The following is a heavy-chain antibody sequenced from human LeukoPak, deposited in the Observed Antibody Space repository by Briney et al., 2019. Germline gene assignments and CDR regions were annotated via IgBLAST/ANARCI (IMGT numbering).Heavy chain of an antibody. V-gene: IGHV1-18*01. CDR2: ISAYSGNT. D-gene: IGHD4-17*01. CDR1: GYTFTSYG. CDR3: ARLMTTVTTFDY. J-gene: IGHJ4*02. Sequence: GASVKVSCKASGYTFTSYGITWVRQAPGQGLEWMGWISAYSGNTNYAQKFQGRVTMTTDTSTCTAYMELRSLRSDDTAVYYCARLMTTVTTFDYWGQGTLVTVSS.